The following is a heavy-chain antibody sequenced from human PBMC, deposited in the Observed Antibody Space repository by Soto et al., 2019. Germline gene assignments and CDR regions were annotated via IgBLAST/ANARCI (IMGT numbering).Heavy chain of an antibody. CDR2: INAGNGNT. Sequence: ASVKVSCKASGYTFTSYAMHWVRQAPGQRLEWMGWINAGNGNTKYSQKFQGRVTITRDTSASTAYTELSSLRSEDTAVYYCARGGDSLVPFQHWGQGTLVTVSS. D-gene: IGHD4-17*01. CDR3: ARGGDSLVPFQH. V-gene: IGHV1-3*01. CDR1: GYTFTSYA. J-gene: IGHJ1*01.